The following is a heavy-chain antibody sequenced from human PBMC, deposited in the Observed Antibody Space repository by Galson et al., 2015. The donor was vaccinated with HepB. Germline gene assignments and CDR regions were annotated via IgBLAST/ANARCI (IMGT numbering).Heavy chain of an antibody. J-gene: IGHJ6*02. D-gene: IGHD3-10*01. CDR1: GFSFRTYA. CDR2: ITTSGTT. Sequence: SLRLSCAVSGFSFRTYAMSWVRQAPGKSLEWLSSITTSGTTYYGDSMKGRFTISRDNSTNNVYLQLSSLRVGDTAVYFCAKKYNLGRWFGTSYSMESWGQGTTVTVSS. CDR3: AKKYNLGRWFGTSYSMES. V-gene: IGHV3-23*05.